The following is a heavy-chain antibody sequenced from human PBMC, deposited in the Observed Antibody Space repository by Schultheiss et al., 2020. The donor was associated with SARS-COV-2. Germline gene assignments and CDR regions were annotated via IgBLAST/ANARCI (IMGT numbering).Heavy chain of an antibody. CDR3: ARDQEYQLPSTNYYYYGMDV. CDR1: GGTFSSYT. Sequence: SVKVSCKASGGTFSSYTISWVRQAPGQGLEWMGRIIPILGIANYAQKFQGRVTITADKSTSTAYMELSSLRSEDTAVYYCARDQEYQLPSTNYYYYGMDVWGQGTTVTVSS. CDR2: IIPILGIA. D-gene: IGHD2-2*01. V-gene: IGHV1-69*04. J-gene: IGHJ6*02.